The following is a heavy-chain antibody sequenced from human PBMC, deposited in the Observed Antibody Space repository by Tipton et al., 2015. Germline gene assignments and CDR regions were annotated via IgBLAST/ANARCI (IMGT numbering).Heavy chain of an antibody. Sequence: TLSLTCAVSAYSISSDYYWGWIRQPPGKGLEWIGSISHSDNTYYNPSLKSRVTMSRDTSKIQFSLKLNSVTAADTAVYYCARQTYGYCTSSNCYDGAFDTWGQGTMVTVS. CDR2: ISHSDNT. CDR3: ARQTYGYCTSSNCYDGAFDT. V-gene: IGHV4-38-2*01. J-gene: IGHJ3*02. CDR1: AYSISSDYY. D-gene: IGHD2-2*03.